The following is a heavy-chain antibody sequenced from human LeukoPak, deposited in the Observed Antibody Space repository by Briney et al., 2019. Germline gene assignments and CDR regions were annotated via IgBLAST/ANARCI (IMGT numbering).Heavy chain of an antibody. V-gene: IGHV3-48*01. CDR3: VRVKGSYFDY. Sequence: GGSLRLSCAASGFPLSSYSINWVRQAPGKGLEWVSYISSSGSAIYYVDSVKGRFTVSRDNAKNSLFPQMNSPRAEDTAVYYCVRVKGSYFDYWGQGALVSVSS. CDR1: GFPLSSYS. J-gene: IGHJ4*02. D-gene: IGHD2-15*01. CDR2: ISSSGSAI.